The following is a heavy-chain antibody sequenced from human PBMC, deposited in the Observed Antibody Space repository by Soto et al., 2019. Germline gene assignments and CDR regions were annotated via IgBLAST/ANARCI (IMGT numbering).Heavy chain of an antibody. CDR3: AKDLGSYLSPAFDY. D-gene: IGHD1-26*01. J-gene: IGHJ4*02. Sequence: RPSWAAPGFSFSRFEKNWGRPAPGKGLEWVSYISSSSDIMYYADSVKGRFAISRDNAKNSLFLQMNSLRPEDTAVYYCAKDLGSYLSPAFDYWGLGTLVTVSS. CDR2: ISSSSDIM. V-gene: IGHV3-48*03. CDR1: GFSFSRFE.